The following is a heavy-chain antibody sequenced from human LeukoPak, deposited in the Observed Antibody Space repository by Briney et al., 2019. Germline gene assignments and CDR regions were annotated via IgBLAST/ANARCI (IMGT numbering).Heavy chain of an antibody. CDR1: GGPISSGGYS. D-gene: IGHD6-13*01. J-gene: IGHJ3*02. Sequence: SQTLSLTCAVSGGPISSGGYSWSWIRQPPGKGLEWIGYIYHSGSTYYNPPLKSRVTISVDRSKNQFSLKLSSVTAADTAVYYCARGSEQQLVPDAFDIWGQGTMVTVSS. CDR3: ARGSEQQLVPDAFDI. CDR2: IYHSGST. V-gene: IGHV4-30-2*01.